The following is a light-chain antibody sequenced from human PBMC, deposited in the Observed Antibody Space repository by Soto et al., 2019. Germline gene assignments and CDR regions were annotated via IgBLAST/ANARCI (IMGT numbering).Light chain of an antibody. CDR2: EVS. J-gene: IGLJ3*02. V-gene: IGLV2-18*02. CDR3: SSYTSSSTFV. Sequence: QAVVTQPPSVSGSPGQSVTISCTGTSSDVGSYNRVSWYQQPPGTAPKLMIYEVSNRPSGVPDRFSESKSGNTASLTISGLQAEDEADYYCSSYTSSSTFVFGGGTKLTVL. CDR1: SSDVGSYNR.